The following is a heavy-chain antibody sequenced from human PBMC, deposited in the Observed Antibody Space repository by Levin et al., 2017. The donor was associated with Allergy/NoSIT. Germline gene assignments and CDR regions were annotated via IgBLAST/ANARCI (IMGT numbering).Heavy chain of an antibody. Sequence: GGSLRLSCKASGFTFSSSALQWVRQARGQSLEWIGWIVVGGGNTKYAQKFQERVTITRDMSTSTAYMELSSLRSEDTAVYYCAAGGTTPGRFDPWGQGTLVTVSS. CDR1: GFTFSSSA. D-gene: IGHD1-1*01. J-gene: IGHJ5*02. CDR2: IVVGGGNT. V-gene: IGHV1-58*01. CDR3: AAGGTTPGRFDP.